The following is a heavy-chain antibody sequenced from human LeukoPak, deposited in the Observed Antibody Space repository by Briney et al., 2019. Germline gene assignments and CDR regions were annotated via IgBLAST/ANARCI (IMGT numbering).Heavy chain of an antibody. Sequence: GGSLRLSCATSGFTFRNYAMSWVRQAPGKGLEWVSCISNSGGTTYHADSVKGRFAISRDTSKNTLYLQMNSLRVEDTAVYYCAKTSPGYTCGLLDYWGQGTLVTVSS. CDR1: GFTFRNYA. D-gene: IGHD5-18*01. CDR3: AKTSPGYTCGLLDY. V-gene: IGHV3-23*01. CDR2: ISNSGGTT. J-gene: IGHJ4*02.